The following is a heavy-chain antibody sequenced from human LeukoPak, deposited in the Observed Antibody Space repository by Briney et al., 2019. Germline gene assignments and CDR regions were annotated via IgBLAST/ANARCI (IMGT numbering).Heavy chain of an antibody. Sequence: GASVKVSCKASGYTFTSYYMHWVRQAPGQGLEWMGIINPSGGSTSYAQKFQGRVTMTRDMSTSTVYMELSSLRSEDTAVYYCARGVGAVAGTHYYYMDVWGKGTTVTVS. D-gene: IGHD6-19*01. CDR2: INPSGGST. J-gene: IGHJ6*03. CDR1: GYTFTSYY. CDR3: ARGVGAVAGTHYYYMDV. V-gene: IGHV1-46*01.